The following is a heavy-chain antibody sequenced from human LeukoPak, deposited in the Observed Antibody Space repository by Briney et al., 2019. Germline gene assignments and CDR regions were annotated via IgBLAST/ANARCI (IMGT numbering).Heavy chain of an antibody. Sequence: GGSLRLSCAASGFTFSSYGMHWVRQAPGKGLEWVALISYDGNIKYYADSVKGRFTISRDNSNKMLYLQVNSLRVEDAAVYHCASEFRMGHSGWSGYFQLWGQGSLATVSS. J-gene: IGHJ1*01. V-gene: IGHV3-30*02. CDR1: GFTFSSYG. CDR3: ASEFRMGHSGWSGYFQL. D-gene: IGHD6-19*01. CDR2: ISYDGNIK.